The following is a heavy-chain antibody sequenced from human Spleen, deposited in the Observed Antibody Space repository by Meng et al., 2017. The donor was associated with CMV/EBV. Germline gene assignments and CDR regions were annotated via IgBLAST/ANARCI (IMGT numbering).Heavy chain of an antibody. CDR3: ASGGARLGYFDY. CDR1: GESFSGYY. V-gene: IGHV4-34*01. CDR2: IYYSGST. D-gene: IGHD7-27*01. J-gene: IGHJ4*02. Sequence: GSLRLSCAVFGESFSGYYWSWIRQTPGKGLEWIGSIYYSGSTYYNPSLKNRVTISADTSNNQLSLKLSSVTAADTSIYYCASGGARLGYFDYWGQGTLVTVSS.